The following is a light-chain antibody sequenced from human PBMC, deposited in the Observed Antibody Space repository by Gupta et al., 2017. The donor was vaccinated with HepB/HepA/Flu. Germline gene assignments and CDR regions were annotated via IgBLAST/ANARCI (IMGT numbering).Light chain of an antibody. J-gene: IGLJ2*01. V-gene: IGLV1-40*01. CDR1: SSNIGAGYD. Sequence: QSVLTPPPSVSAAPGQRVTISCTGSSSNIGAGYDVHWYQQLPGTAPKLLIYGNSNRPSGVPDRFSGSKSGTSASLAITGLQAEDEADYYCQSYDSSLSGLVFGGGTKLTVL. CDR2: GNS. CDR3: QSYDSSLSGLV.